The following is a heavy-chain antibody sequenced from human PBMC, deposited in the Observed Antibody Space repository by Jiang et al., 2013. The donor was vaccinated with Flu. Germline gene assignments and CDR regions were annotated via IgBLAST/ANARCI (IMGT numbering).Heavy chain of an antibody. V-gene: IGHV3-48*04. Sequence: SSSSSTIYYADSVKGRFTISRDNAKNSLYLQMNSLRAEDTAVYYCASAVYYYYGMDVWGQGTTVTVSS. CDR2: SSSSSTI. J-gene: IGHJ6*02. CDR3: ASAVYYYYGMDV.